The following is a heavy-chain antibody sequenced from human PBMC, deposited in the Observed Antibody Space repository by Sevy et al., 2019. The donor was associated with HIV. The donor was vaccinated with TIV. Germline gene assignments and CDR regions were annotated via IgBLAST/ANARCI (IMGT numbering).Heavy chain of an antibody. CDR1: GFTFSSYA. V-gene: IGHV3-30*04. J-gene: IGHJ4*02. Sequence: GGSLRLSCVASGFTFSSYAFHWVRQAPGKGLEWVAVISFDGRKTDYANSVKGRFTISKDNSKNTLHLRMSRLRGDDTAVYYCARDLRVDLDYWGQGTLVTVSS. CDR2: ISFDGRKT. CDR3: ARDLRVDLDY.